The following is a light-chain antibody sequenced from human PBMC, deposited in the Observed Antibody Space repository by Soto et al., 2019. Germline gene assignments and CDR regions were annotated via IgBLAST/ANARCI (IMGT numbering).Light chain of an antibody. Sequence: DIQMTQSPSTLSASVGDRVTITCRASQSISSWLAWYQQKPGKAPKLLIYDASSLESGVPSRFSGSGSGTEFTLTISSLQPADFATYYCQQYNSYSLWTFGQGTKVDIK. CDR3: QQYNSYSLWT. V-gene: IGKV1-5*01. CDR1: QSISSW. J-gene: IGKJ1*01. CDR2: DAS.